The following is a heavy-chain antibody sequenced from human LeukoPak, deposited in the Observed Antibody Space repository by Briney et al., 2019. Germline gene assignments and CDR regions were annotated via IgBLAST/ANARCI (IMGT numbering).Heavy chain of an antibody. CDR2: IKQDGSEK. J-gene: IGHJ4*02. Sequence: PGGSLRLSCAASGFTFSSYWMSWVRQAPGKGLEWVANIKQDGSEKYYVDSVKGRFTISRDNARNSLYMQMKSLRAEDTAVYYCAPGRRYPPCDYGGGGTLVTV. V-gene: IGHV3-7*01. D-gene: IGHD3-9*01. CDR1: GFTFSSYW. CDR3: APGRRYPPCDY.